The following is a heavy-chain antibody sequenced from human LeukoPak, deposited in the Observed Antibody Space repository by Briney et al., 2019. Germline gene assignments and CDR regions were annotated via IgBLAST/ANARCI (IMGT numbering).Heavy chain of an antibody. CDR2: ISGSSSYT. D-gene: IGHD3-3*01. J-gene: IGHJ4*02. V-gene: IGHV3-21*01. CDR1: GFTFSSYA. Sequence: GGSLRLSCAASGFTFSSYAMSWVRQAPGKGLEWVSCISGSSSYTSYTESVKGRFTMSRDNAKKSLFLQMNSLRVEDTAIYYCAKEDGSGFWSGTPLSVDYWGQGALVTVSS. CDR3: AKEDGSGFWSGTPLSVDY.